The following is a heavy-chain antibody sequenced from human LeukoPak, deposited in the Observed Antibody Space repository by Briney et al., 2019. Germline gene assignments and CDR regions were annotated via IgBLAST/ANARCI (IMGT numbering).Heavy chain of an antibody. CDR1: GFTFSSYA. D-gene: IGHD3-9*01. Sequence: GGSLRLSCAASGFTFSSYAMSWVRQAPGKGLEWVSAISGSGGSTYYADSVKGRFTISRYNSKNTLYLQMNSLRAEDTAVYYCARAETPTGYLYYYYGMDVWGQGTTVTVPS. J-gene: IGHJ6*02. V-gene: IGHV3-23*01. CDR2: ISGSGGST. CDR3: ARAETPTGYLYYYYGMDV.